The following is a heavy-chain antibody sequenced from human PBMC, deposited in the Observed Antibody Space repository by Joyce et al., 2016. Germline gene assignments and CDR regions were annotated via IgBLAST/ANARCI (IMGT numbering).Heavy chain of an antibody. CDR2: VKNNRESQTV. V-gene: IGHV3-15*01. D-gene: IGHD3-22*01. Sequence: EVQLVESGGGLVTPGGSLSLSCVGSGFTFKNIWMSWVRQAPGKGLEWVGRVKNNRESQTVDYAAPVKGRFTISRDDSRNTLYLQMNSLKTEDTALYYCTARWYYSESSGHWGQGTLVTVSS. CDR3: TARWYYSESSGH. CDR1: GFTFKNIW. J-gene: IGHJ4*02.